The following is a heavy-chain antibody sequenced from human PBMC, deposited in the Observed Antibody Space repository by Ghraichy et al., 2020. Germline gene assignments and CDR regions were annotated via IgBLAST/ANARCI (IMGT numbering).Heavy chain of an antibody. CDR3: ARVGCSSTSCYSPAFDI. V-gene: IGHV3-74*01. J-gene: IGHJ3*02. CDR1: GFTFSSYW. CDR2: INSDGSST. Sequence: GGSPRLSCAASGFTFSSYWMHWVRQAPGKGLVWVSRINSDGSSTSYADSVKGRFTISRDNAKNTLYLQMNSLRAEDTAVYYCARVGCSSTSCYSPAFDIWGQGTMVTVSS. D-gene: IGHD2-2*02.